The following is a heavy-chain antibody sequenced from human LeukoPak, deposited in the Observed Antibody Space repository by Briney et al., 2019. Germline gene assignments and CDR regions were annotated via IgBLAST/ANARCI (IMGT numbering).Heavy chain of an antibody. J-gene: IGHJ4*02. CDR2: IKQDGTEK. CDR3: ARDGTWIQLLYYFDY. V-gene: IGHV3-7*01. D-gene: IGHD5-18*01. Sequence: PGGSLRLSCAASGFTFSSYWMSWVRQAPGRGLEGVANIKQDGTEKYYVDSVKGRFTISRDNAKNSLYLQMNSLRAEDTAVYYCARDGTWIQLLYYFDYWGQGTLVTVSS. CDR1: GFTFSSYW.